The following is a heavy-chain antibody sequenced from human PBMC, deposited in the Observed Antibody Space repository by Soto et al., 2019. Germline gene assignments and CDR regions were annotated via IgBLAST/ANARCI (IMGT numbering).Heavy chain of an antibody. Sequence: PGGSLRLSCAASGFTFSSYAMSWVRQAPGKGLEWVSAISGSGGSTYYADSVKGRFTISRDNSKNTLYLQMNSLRAEDMAVYYCAKDIGYCSGGSCYPGAFDIWGQGTMVTVSS. CDR1: GFTFSSYA. J-gene: IGHJ3*02. V-gene: IGHV3-23*01. CDR2: ISGSGGST. D-gene: IGHD2-15*01. CDR3: AKDIGYCSGGSCYPGAFDI.